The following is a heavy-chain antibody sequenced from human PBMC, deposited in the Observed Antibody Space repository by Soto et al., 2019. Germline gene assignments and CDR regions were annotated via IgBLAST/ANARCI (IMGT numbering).Heavy chain of an antibody. Sequence: GSLRLSCAASGFTFSSYAMSWVRQAPGKGLEWVSAISGSGGSTYYADSVKGRFTISRDNSKNTLYLQMNSLRAEDTAVYYCAKRRGYYGSRSSPCWFDPWGKGTLVTGS. CDR2: ISGSGGST. CDR3: AKRRGYYGSRSSPCWFDP. D-gene: IGHD3-10*01. V-gene: IGHV3-23*01. J-gene: IGHJ5*02. CDR1: GFTFSSYA.